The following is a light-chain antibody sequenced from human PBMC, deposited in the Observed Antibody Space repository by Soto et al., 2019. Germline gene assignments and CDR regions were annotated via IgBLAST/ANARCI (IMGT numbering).Light chain of an antibody. Sequence: DIQMTQSPSSLSASAGDRVTITCLASENIRTYLNWYQQKPGKAPEVLIYAASKLQSGVPLRFSGSGSGTDFTLNITRLQPEDFATYYCQQTFGTPRTFGQGTKVDIK. CDR2: AAS. CDR3: QQTFGTPRT. J-gene: IGKJ1*01. V-gene: IGKV1-39*01. CDR1: ENIRTY.